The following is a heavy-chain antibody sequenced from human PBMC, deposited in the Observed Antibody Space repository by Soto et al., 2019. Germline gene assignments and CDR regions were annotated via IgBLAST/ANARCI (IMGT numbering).Heavy chain of an antibody. Sequence: PSETLSLTCAVYGGSFSGYYWSWIRQPPGKGLEWIGEINHSGSTNYNPSLKSRVTISVDTSQNQFSLKLSSVTAADTAVYYCARGGLLWFGYYYYGMDVWGQGTTVTSP. CDR2: INHSGST. J-gene: IGHJ6*02. V-gene: IGHV4-34*01. D-gene: IGHD3-10*01. CDR1: GGSFSGYY. CDR3: ARGGLLWFGYYYYGMDV.